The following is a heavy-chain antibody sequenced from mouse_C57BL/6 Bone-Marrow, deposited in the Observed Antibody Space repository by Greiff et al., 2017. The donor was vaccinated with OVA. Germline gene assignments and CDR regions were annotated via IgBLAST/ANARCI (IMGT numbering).Heavy chain of an antibody. J-gene: IGHJ1*03. CDR1: GYAFSSSW. V-gene: IGHV1-82*01. CDR2: IYPGDGDT. CDR3: ARSGRGYFDV. Sequence: QVQLQQSGPELVKPGASVKISCKASGYAFSSSWMNWVKQRPGKGLEWIGRIYPGDGDTNYNGKFKGKATLTADKSSSTAYMQLSSLTSEDSAVYFGARSGRGYFDVWGTGTTVTVSS. D-gene: IGHD3-1*01.